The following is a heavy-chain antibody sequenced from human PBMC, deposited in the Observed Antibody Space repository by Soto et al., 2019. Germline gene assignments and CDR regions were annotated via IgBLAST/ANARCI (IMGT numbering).Heavy chain of an antibody. D-gene: IGHD3-3*01. V-gene: IGHV3-7*01. Sequence: GGSLRLSCAASGFTFSSYWMSWVRQAPGKGLEWVANIKQDGSEKYYVDSVKGRFTISRDNAKNSLYLQMNSLRAEDTAVYYCARDRRITIFGVVTRYYYYYGMDVCGQGTTVTVSS. J-gene: IGHJ6*02. CDR2: IKQDGSEK. CDR1: GFTFSSYW. CDR3: ARDRRITIFGVVTRYYYYYGMDV.